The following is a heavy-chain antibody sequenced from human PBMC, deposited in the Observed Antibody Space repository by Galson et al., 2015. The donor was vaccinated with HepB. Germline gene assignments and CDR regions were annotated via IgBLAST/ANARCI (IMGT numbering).Heavy chain of an antibody. Sequence: SLRLSCAASGFAFSSYDMHWVRQATGKGLEWVSAIGTAGDTYYPGSVKGRFTISRENAKNSLYLQMNSLRAGDTAVYYCARGYSSSWYSGLLDAFDIWGQGTMVTVSS. CDR3: ARGYSSSWYSGLLDAFDI. CDR1: GFAFSSYD. V-gene: IGHV3-13*01. J-gene: IGHJ3*02. D-gene: IGHD6-13*01. CDR2: IGTAGDT.